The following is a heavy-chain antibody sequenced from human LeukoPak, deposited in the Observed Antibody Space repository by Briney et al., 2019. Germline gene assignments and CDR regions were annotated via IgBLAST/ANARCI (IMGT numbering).Heavy chain of an antibody. D-gene: IGHD3-3*01. V-gene: IGHV3-30-3*01. CDR2: ISYDGSNK. CDR1: GFTFSSYA. J-gene: IGHJ6*02. CDR3: ARGGYDFWSGNYYGMDV. Sequence: PGGSLRLSCAASGFTFSSYAMHWVRQAPGKGLEWVAVISYDGSNKYYADSVKGRFTISRDNSKNTLYLQMNSLRAEDTAVYYCARGGYDFWSGNYYGMDVWGQGTTVTVSS.